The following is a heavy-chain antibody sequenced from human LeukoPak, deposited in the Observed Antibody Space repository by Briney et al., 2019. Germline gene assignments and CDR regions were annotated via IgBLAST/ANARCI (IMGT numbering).Heavy chain of an antibody. CDR3: ARGRIGNIAVAGTRYYFDY. V-gene: IGHV3-21*01. Sequence: GGSLRLSCAASGFTFSSYSMNWVRQAPGKGLEWVSSISSSSSYIYYADSVKGRFTISRDNAKNSLYLQMNSLRAEDTAVYYCARGRIGNIAVAGTRYYFDYWGQGTLVTVSS. CDR1: GFTFSSYS. CDR2: ISSSSSYI. D-gene: IGHD6-19*01. J-gene: IGHJ4*02.